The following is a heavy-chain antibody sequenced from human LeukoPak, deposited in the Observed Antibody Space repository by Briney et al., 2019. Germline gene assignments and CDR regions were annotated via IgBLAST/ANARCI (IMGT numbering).Heavy chain of an antibody. V-gene: IGHV3-21*01. CDR2: ISSSSSYI. CDR3: ARLSPEDIVVVPAAILYYYYGMDV. J-gene: IGHJ6*02. CDR1: GFTFSSYW. Sequence: GGSLRLSCAASGFTFSSYWMSWVRQAPGKGLEWVSSISSSSSYIYYADSVNGRFTISRDNAKNSLYLQMNSLRAEDTAVYYCARLSPEDIVVVPAAILYYYYGMDVWGQGTTVTVSS. D-gene: IGHD2-2*02.